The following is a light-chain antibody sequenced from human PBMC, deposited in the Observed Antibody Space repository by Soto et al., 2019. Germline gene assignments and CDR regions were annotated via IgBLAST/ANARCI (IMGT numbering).Light chain of an antibody. CDR3: AAWDDSLGGSWV. CDR2: AND. CDR1: SSNIGSNY. Sequence: QSVLTQPPSASGTPGQRVIISCSGRSSNIGSNYVYWFQHLPGTAPKLLIYANDQRPSGVPDRFSGSKSGTSASRAISGLRFEDEADYYCAAWDDSLGGSWVFGGGTQLTVL. J-gene: IGLJ3*02. V-gene: IGLV1-47*02.